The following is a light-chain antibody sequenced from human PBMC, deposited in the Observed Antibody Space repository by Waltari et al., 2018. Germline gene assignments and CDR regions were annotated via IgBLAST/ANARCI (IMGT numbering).Light chain of an antibody. CDR1: QSVSSSY. Sequence: EIVLTQSPGTLSLSPGERATLSCRASQSVSSSYLALYQQKPGQGPRLLIYAASSRATGIPDRFSGSGSGTDFTLSISRLEPEDFAVYYCQQYGSSPWTFGRGTRVEIK. V-gene: IGKV3-20*01. J-gene: IGKJ1*01. CDR3: QQYGSSPWT. CDR2: AAS.